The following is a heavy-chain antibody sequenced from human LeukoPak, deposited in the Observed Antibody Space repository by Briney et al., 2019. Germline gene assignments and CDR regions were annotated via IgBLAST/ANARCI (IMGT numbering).Heavy chain of an antibody. CDR2: IYYSGST. J-gene: IGHJ4*02. V-gene: IGHV4-39*01. D-gene: IGHD6-13*01. CDR1: GGSISSSSYY. CDR3: ARHLIAAAELYDY. Sequence: PSETLSLTCTVSGGSISSSSYYWCWIRQPPGKGLEWIGSIYYSGSTYYNPSLKSRVTISVDTSKNQFSLKLSSVTAADTAVYYCARHLIAAAELYDYWGQGTLVTVSS.